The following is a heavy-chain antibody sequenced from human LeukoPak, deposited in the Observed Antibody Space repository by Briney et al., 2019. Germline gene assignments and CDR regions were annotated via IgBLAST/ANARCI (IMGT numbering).Heavy chain of an antibody. CDR3: ARDKDYGGNFGTFDY. CDR1: GGTFSSYA. J-gene: IGHJ4*02. Sequence: SVKVSCKASGGTFSSYAISWVRQAPGQGLEWMGRIIPIFGTANYAQKFQGRVTITTDESTSTAYMELSSLRSEDTAVYYCARDKDYGGNFGTFDYWGQGTLVTVSS. D-gene: IGHD4-23*01. CDR2: IIPIFGTA. V-gene: IGHV1-69*05.